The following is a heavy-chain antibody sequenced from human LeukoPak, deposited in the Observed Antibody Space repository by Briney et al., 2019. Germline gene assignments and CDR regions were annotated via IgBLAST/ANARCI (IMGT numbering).Heavy chain of an antibody. J-gene: IGHJ5*02. D-gene: IGHD1-26*01. CDR1: GGSISSPGFY. V-gene: IGHV4-39*01. CDR3: VGWGDEWFDP. Sequence: PSETLSLTCTVSGGSISSPGFYWGWIRQSPGKGLDWIGSVYYSGSTYYNPSLKSRLTISADTSKNQFSLTLTSVTAADTAVYCCVGWGDEWFDPWGQGTLVTVSS. CDR2: VYYSGST.